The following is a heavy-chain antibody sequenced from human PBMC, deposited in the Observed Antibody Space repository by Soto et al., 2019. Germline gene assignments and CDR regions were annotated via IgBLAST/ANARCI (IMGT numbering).Heavy chain of an antibody. CDR2: IYYSGST. CDR1: GGSISSYY. CDR3: ARYDFWSGYWSY. D-gene: IGHD3-3*01. Sequence: QVQLQESGPGLVKPSETLSLTCTVSGGSISSYYWSWIRQPPGKGLEWIGYIYYSGSTNYNPSLKGRVTISVDTSKNQFSLKLSSVTAADTAVYYCARYDFWSGYWSYWGQGTLVTVSS. J-gene: IGHJ4*02. V-gene: IGHV4-59*08.